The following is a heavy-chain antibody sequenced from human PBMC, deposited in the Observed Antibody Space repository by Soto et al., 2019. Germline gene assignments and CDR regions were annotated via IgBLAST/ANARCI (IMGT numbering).Heavy chain of an antibody. J-gene: IGHJ4*02. D-gene: IGHD6-13*01. V-gene: IGHV4-59*08. Sequence: SETLSLTCTVSGGSISSYYWSWIRQPPGKGLEWIGYIYYTGSTNYNPSLKSRVTISVDTSKNQFSLKLSSVTAADTAVYYCARPETSSWAAPFGSWGQGILVTVSS. CDR2: IYYTGST. CDR3: ARPETSSWAAPFGS. CDR1: GGSISSYY.